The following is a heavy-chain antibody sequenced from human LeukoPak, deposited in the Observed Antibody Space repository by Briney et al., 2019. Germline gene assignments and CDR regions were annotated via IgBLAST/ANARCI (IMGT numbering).Heavy chain of an antibody. Sequence: SETLSLTCTVSGGSISSYYWSWIRQPPGKGLEWIGYIYYSGSTNYNPSLKSRVTISVDTSKNQFSLKLSSVTAADTAVYYCAGSLIAVAGIGLDYWGQGTLVTVSS. D-gene: IGHD6-19*01. CDR1: GGSISSYY. V-gene: IGHV4-59*01. CDR3: AGSLIAVAGIGLDY. J-gene: IGHJ4*02. CDR2: IYYSGST.